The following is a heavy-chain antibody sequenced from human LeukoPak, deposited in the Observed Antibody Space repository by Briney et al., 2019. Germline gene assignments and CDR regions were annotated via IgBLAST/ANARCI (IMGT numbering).Heavy chain of an antibody. Sequence: GGSLRLSCAASGFTFSSYAMHWVRQAPGKGLEWVAVISYDGSNKYYADSVKGRFTISRDNSKNTLYLQMNNLRAEDTAVYYCASLLFGSFQHWGQGTLVTVSS. CDR1: GFTFSSYA. V-gene: IGHV3-30-3*01. CDR2: ISYDGSNK. CDR3: ASLLFGSFQH. J-gene: IGHJ1*01. D-gene: IGHD3-10*01.